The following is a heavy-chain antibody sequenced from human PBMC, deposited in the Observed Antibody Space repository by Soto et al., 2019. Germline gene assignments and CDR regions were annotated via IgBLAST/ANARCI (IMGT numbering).Heavy chain of an antibody. Sequence: QVQLQESGPGLVKPSETLSLTCTVSGGSISSYYWSWIRQPPGKGLEWSGYIYYRGSTNYNPSLKSRVTISVDTSKNQFSLKLSSVTAADTAVYYCARHKGYYGSGSYYSLKSGWFDPWGQGTLVTVSS. CDR1: GGSISSYY. CDR3: ARHKGYYGSGSYYSLKSGWFDP. J-gene: IGHJ5*02. V-gene: IGHV4-59*08. D-gene: IGHD3-10*01. CDR2: IYYRGST.